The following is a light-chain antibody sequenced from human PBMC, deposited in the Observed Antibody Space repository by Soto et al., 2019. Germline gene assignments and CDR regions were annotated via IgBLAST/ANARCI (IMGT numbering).Light chain of an antibody. CDR1: ESISRH. V-gene: IGKV1-39*01. CDR3: QQSYSTLSIT. CDR2: AAS. Sequence: DIQMTQSPSSLSASVGDRVTITCRASESISRHLNWYQQKPGKAPKLLIYAASSLQNGVPSRFRGSGSGTDFTLPISNLQPEDFAPYYCQQSYSTLSITFGQGTRLEIK. J-gene: IGKJ5*01.